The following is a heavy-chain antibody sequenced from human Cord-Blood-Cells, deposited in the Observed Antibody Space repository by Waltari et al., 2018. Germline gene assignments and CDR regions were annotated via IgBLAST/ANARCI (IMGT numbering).Heavy chain of an antibody. J-gene: IGHJ3*02. CDR3: ARATGVYAFDI. CDR2: IYSGVST. D-gene: IGHD7-27*01. Sequence: EVQLVETGGGLIQPGGSLRLSCAASGFTVSSNYMSWVRQAPGKGLEWVSVIYSGVSTYDADSVKGRFTISRDNSKNTLYLQMNSLRAEDTAVYYCARATGVYAFDIWGQGTMVTVSS. CDR1: GFTVSSNY. V-gene: IGHV3-53*02.